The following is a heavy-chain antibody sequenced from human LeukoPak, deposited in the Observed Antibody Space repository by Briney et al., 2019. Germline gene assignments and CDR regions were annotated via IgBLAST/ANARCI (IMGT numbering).Heavy chain of an antibody. CDR3: ARDPYSSSWYGTT. J-gene: IGHJ5*02. V-gene: IGHV4-31*03. CDR1: GGSISSGGYY. CDR2: IYYSGST. Sequence: SETLSLTCTVSGGSISSGGYYWSWIRQHPGKGLEWIGYIYYSGSTYYNPSLKSRVTISVDTSKKQFSLKLSSVTAADTAVYYCARDPYSSSWYGTTWGQGTLVTVSS. D-gene: IGHD6-13*01.